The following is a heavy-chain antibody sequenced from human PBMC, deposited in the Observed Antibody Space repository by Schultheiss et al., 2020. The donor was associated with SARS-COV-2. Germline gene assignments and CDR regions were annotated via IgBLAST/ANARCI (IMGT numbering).Heavy chain of an antibody. V-gene: IGHV4-61*01. Sequence: SETLSLTCTVSGGSVSSGSYYWSWIRQPPGKGLEWIGYIYYSGSTNYNPSLKSRVTISVDTSKNQFSLKLSSVTAADTAVYYCARDYTTVTTTNFDYWGQGTLVTVSS. D-gene: IGHD4-11*01. CDR2: IYYSGST. CDR3: ARDYTTVTTTNFDY. J-gene: IGHJ4*02. CDR1: GGSVSSGSYY.